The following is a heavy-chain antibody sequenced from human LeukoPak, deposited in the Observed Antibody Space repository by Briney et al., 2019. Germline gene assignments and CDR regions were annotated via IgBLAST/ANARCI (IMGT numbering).Heavy chain of an antibody. D-gene: IGHD3-22*01. V-gene: IGHV4-39*01. CDR2: IYYSGST. CDR1: GGSSSSSSYY. CDR3: AITYYYDSSGYRHDAFDI. J-gene: IGHJ3*02. Sequence: SETLSLTCTVSGGSSSSSSYYWGWIRQPPGKGLEWIGSIYYSGSTYYNPSLKSRVTISVDTSKNQFSLKLSSVTAADTAVFYCAITYYYDSSGYRHDAFDIWGQGTMVTVSS.